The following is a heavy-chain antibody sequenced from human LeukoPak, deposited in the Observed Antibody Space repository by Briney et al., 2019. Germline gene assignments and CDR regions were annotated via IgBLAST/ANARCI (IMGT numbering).Heavy chain of an antibody. CDR3: GTMVRGVKQYYYYYGMDV. CDR1: GGSISSSSYY. J-gene: IGHJ6*02. D-gene: IGHD3-10*01. CDR2: IYYSGST. V-gene: IGHV4-39*07. Sequence: SETLSLTCTVSGGSISSSSYYWGWIRQPPGKGLEWIGSIYYSGSTYYNPSLKSRVTISVDTSKNQFSLKLSPVTAADTAVYYCGTMVRGVKQYYYYYGMDVWGQGTTVTVSS.